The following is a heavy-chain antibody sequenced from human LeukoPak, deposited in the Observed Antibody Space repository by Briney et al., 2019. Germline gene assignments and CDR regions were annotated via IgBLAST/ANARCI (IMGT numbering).Heavy chain of an antibody. Sequence: PSETLSLTCTVSGGSISSSSYYWGWIRQPPGKGLEWIGCIYYSGSTYYNPSLKSRVTISVDTSKNQFSLKLSSVTAADTAVYYCARVSSARSDTLDYWGQGTLVTVSS. J-gene: IGHJ4*02. V-gene: IGHV4-39*07. CDR3: ARVSSARSDTLDY. CDR2: IYYSGST. CDR1: GGSISSSSYY. D-gene: IGHD5-18*01.